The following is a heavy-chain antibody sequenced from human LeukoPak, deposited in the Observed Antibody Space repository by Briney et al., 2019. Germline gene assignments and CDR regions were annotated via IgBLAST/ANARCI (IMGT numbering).Heavy chain of an antibody. CDR1: GFXFSDYY. V-gene: IGHV3-11*05. J-gene: IGHJ4*02. CDR2: ISSSSSYT. D-gene: IGHD2-15*01. CDR3: ARVDRYCSGGSCYDNYYFDY. Sequence: GGSLRLSCAASGFXFSDYYISWIRQAPGKGLEWVSYISSSSSYTNYADSVKGRFTISRDNAKNSLYLQMNSLRAEDTAVYYCARVDRYCSGGSCYDNYYFDYWGQGTLVTVSS.